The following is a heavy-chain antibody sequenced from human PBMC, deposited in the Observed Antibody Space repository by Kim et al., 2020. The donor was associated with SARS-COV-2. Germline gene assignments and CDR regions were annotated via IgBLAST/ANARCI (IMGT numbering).Heavy chain of an antibody. V-gene: IGHV4-34*01. CDR2: INHSGST. CDR1: GGSFSGYS. D-gene: IGHD6-13*01. Sequence: SETLSLTCAVYGGSFSGYSWSWIRLPPGTGLEWIGEINHSGSTNSNPSLKSRVTISVDTSTNQFSLKLSAVTAAATAVYYCAGDRSSWGIDYWGQGTLVTVSS. CDR3: AGDRSSWGIDY. J-gene: IGHJ4*02.